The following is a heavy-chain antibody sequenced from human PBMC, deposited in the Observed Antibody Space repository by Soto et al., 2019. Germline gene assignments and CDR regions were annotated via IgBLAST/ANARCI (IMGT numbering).Heavy chain of an antibody. V-gene: IGHV1-18*01. CDR3: AREGPRXYYYYGMDV. Sequence: QVQLVQSGAEVKKPGASVKVSCKSSGYTFSMSGISWVRQAPGQGLEWMGWISGYNGKTNYEQKFQDRVTMTTDTSTNMAYMELRSLRSDDTAVYYCAREGPRXYYYYGMDVWGQGTTVTVSS. CDR1: GYTFSMSG. J-gene: IGHJ6*02. CDR2: ISGYNGKT.